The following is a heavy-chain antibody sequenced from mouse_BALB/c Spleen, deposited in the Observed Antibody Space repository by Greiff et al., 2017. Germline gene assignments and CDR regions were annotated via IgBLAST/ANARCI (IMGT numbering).Heavy chain of an antibody. J-gene: IGHJ3*01. D-gene: IGHD3-3*01. CDR2: IYPGDGDT. CDR1: GYAFSSYW. CDR3: ARMAVAFAY. Sequence: QVQLKESGAELVRPGSSVKISCKASGYAFSSYWMNWVKQRPGQGLEWIGQIYPGDGDTNYNGKFKGKATLTADKSSSTAYMQLSSLTSEDSAVYFCARMAVAFAYWGQGTLVTVSA. V-gene: IGHV1-80*01.